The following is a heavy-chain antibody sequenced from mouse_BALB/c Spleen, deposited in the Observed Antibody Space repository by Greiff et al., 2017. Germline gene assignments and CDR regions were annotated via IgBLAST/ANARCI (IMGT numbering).Heavy chain of an antibody. J-gene: IGHJ3*01. CDR3: ASPIYYDYDVAY. D-gene: IGHD2-4*01. Sequence: VQLVESGPGLVAPSQSLSITCTVSGFSLTSYGVHWVRQPPGKGLEWLGVIWAGGSTNYNSALMSRLSISKDNSKSQVFLKMNSLQTDDTAMYYCASPIYYDYDVAYWGQGTLVTVSA. CDR2: IWAGGST. CDR1: GFSLTSYG. V-gene: IGHV2-9*02.